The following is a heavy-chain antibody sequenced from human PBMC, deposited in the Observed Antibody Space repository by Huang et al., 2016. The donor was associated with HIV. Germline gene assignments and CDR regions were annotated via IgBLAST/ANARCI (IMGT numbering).Heavy chain of an antibody. Sequence: VESGGCPVQPGGSLRLSCGGSTFTFGAYWMSWVRQPPGKGREWVAKIKQDESEKYYVDSVKGRFNISRDNAKKVLFLEMDALRVEDTAIYFCATKTAGMDIWGQGTTVIVSS. CDR1: TFTFGAYW. CDR3: ATKTAGMDI. CDR2: IKQDESEK. J-gene: IGHJ6*02. V-gene: IGHV3-7*01.